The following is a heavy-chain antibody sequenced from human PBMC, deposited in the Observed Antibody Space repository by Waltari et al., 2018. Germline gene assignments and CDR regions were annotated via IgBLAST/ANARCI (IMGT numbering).Heavy chain of an antibody. D-gene: IGHD6-19*01. Sequence: EVQLVESGGGLVQPGGSLRLSCAASGFNFSNYWMHWVRQAPGKGLVSVSQISTDGSITNYADSVKGRFTISRDNAENTLSLQMHSLRAEDTAVYYCVKYSSSFLGDCWGQGTLVTVSS. CDR2: ISTDGSIT. CDR1: GFNFSNYW. V-gene: IGHV3-74*01. J-gene: IGHJ4*02. CDR3: VKYSSSFLGDC.